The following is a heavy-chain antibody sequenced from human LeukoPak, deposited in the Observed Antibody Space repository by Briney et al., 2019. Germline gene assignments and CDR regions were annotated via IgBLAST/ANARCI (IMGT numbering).Heavy chain of an antibody. Sequence: GGSLRLSCAASGFTFSSYSMNWVRQAPGKGLEWVSSISSSSSYIYYADSVKGRFTISRDNAKNSLYLQMNSLRAEDTAVYYCARVNRGSSGYYYASDYWGQGTLVTVSS. J-gene: IGHJ4*02. CDR1: GFTFSSYS. CDR2: ISSSSSYI. D-gene: IGHD3-22*01. CDR3: ARVNRGSSGYYYASDY. V-gene: IGHV3-21*01.